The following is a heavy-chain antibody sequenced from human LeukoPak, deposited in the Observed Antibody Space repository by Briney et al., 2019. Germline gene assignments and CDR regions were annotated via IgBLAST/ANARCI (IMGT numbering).Heavy chain of an antibody. Sequence: GGSLRLSCAASGFTFSSYSMNWVRQAPGKGLEWVSFISSISTYIYYADSVKGRFTISRDNARNSLYLQMNTLRAEDTAVYSCARGADGVSSNSRGWFDPWGQGTLVTVSS. CDR2: ISSISTYI. CDR3: ARGADGVSSNSRGWFDP. J-gene: IGHJ5*02. V-gene: IGHV3-21*01. CDR1: GFTFSSYS. D-gene: IGHD2-15*01.